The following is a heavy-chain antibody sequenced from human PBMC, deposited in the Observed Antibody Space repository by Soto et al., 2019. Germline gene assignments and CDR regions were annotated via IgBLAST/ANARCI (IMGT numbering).Heavy chain of an antibody. Sequence: QVQLVESGGGVVQPGRSLRLSCAASGFTFSSYGMHWVRQAPGKGLEWVAVISYDGSNKYYADSVKGRFTISRDNSKNTLYLQMNSLRAEDTAVYYCAKDALSGSIYYYYGMDVWGQWTTVTVSS. CDR2: ISYDGSNK. D-gene: IGHD1-1*01. CDR1: GFTFSSYG. J-gene: IGHJ6*02. V-gene: IGHV3-30*18. CDR3: AKDALSGSIYYYYGMDV.